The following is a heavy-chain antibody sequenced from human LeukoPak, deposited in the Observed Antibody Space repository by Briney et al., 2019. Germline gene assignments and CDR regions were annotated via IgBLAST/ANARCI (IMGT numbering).Heavy chain of an antibody. D-gene: IGHD1-14*01. Sequence: TGGSLRVSCAASGFTVSTTDMSCVRQAPGKGLEWVSIIYSGDNTYYADSVKGRFTISRDNSKNTLYLQMNSLRAEDTAVYYCARDRNGGWFAPWGQGTLVTVSS. CDR3: ARDRNGGWFAP. V-gene: IGHV3-66*01. CDR2: IYSGDNT. CDR1: GFTVSTTD. J-gene: IGHJ5*02.